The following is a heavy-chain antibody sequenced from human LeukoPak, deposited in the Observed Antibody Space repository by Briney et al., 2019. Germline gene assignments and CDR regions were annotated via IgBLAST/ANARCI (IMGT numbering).Heavy chain of an antibody. CDR2: IWYDGSNK. CDR3: ARETPNYGSGSYTSYFDY. CDR1: GFTFSSYG. D-gene: IGHD3-10*01. J-gene: IGHJ4*02. Sequence: PGGSLRLSCAASGFTFSSYGMHWVRQAPGKGLEWVAVIWYDGSNKYYADSVKGRFTISRDNSKNTLYLQMNSLRAEDTAVYYCARETPNYGSGSYTSYFDYWGQGTLVTVSS. V-gene: IGHV3-33*01.